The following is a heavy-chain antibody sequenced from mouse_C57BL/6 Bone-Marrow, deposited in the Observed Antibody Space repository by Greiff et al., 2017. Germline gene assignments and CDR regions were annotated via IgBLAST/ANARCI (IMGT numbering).Heavy chain of an antibody. CDR1: GYTFTSYW. Sequence: QVQLQQPGAELVKPGASVKMSCKASGYTFTSYWITWVKQRPGQGLEWIGDIYPGSGSTNYNAKFKSKATLTVDTSSSTAYMQLSSLTSEDSAVYYCARWVAFYYGNYVGAMGYWGQGTSVTVSS. J-gene: IGHJ4*01. D-gene: IGHD2-1*01. V-gene: IGHV1-55*01. CDR3: ARWVAFYYGNYVGAMGY. CDR2: IYPGSGST.